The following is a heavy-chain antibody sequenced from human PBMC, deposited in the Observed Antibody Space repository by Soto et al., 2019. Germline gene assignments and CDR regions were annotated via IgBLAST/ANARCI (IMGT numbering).Heavy chain of an antibody. J-gene: IGHJ6*03. Sequence: QVQLQESGPGLVKPSETLSLTCNVSGGSISSHYWSWIRQPPGKGLEWIGYIYYTGSTNYNPSLKSRVSISVDTSNNQFPLRLRSVTAADTAVYYCARPDNYFFYMDVWGKGTTVTVSS. CDR1: GGSISSHY. CDR3: ARPDNYFFYMDV. CDR2: IYYTGST. V-gene: IGHV4-59*08.